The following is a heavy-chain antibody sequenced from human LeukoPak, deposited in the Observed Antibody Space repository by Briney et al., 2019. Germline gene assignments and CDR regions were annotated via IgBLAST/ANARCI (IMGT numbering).Heavy chain of an antibody. CDR3: AKDLDSSSGYYYNPDFDY. CDR2: ISGSGGST. V-gene: IGHV3-23*01. J-gene: IGHJ4*02. CDR1: GFTFSSYA. D-gene: IGHD3-22*01. Sequence: GGSLRLSCAASGFTFSSYAMSWVRQAPGRGLEWVSAISGSGGSTYYADSVKGRFTISRDNSKNTLYLQMNSLRAEDTAAYYCAKDLDSSSGYYYNPDFDYWGQGTLVTVSS.